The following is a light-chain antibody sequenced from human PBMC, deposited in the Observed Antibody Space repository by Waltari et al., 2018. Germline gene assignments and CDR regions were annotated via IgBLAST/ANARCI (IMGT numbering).Light chain of an antibody. J-gene: IGKJ4*01. Sequence: DIVLTQSPVTLSLSPGERATLSCRASQSVGRFLAWYQQTPGQAPRLLIYDASNRATGIPTRFSGSGSGTDFTLTIRSLEPEDFAVYYCQQRHNWRLTFGGGTKVEI. CDR3: QQRHNWRLT. V-gene: IGKV3-11*01. CDR1: QSVGRF. CDR2: DAS.